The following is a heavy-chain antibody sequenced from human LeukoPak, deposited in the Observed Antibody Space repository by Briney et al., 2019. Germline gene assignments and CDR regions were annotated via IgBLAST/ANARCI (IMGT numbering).Heavy chain of an antibody. V-gene: IGHV3-11*06. J-gene: IGHJ5*02. D-gene: IGHD2-2*01. CDR2: ISSSSSYT. Sequence: PGGSPRLSCAASGFTFSDYYMSWIRQAPGKGLEWVSYISSSSSYTNYADSVKGRFTISRDNAKNSLYLQMNSLRAEEKAVYYCARGGGDIVVVPAATRGIRNWFDPWGQGTLVTVSS. CDR3: ARGGGDIVVVPAATRGIRNWFDP. CDR1: GFTFSDYY.